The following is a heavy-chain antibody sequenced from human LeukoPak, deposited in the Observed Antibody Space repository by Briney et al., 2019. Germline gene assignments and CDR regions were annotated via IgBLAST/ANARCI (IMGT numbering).Heavy chain of an antibody. D-gene: IGHD2-15*01. J-gene: IGHJ4*02. Sequence: GESLKISCKGSGYSFTNYWIDWVRQRPGKGLEYMGIIYPGDSDTRYSPSFQGQVTISADKSINTAYIQWSSLKASDTAIYYCARRGTTCDGDKCYSDGPDFRGQGTLVTVSS. V-gene: IGHV5-51*01. CDR3: ARRGTTCDGDKCYSDGPDF. CDR2: IYPGDSDT. CDR1: GYSFTNYW.